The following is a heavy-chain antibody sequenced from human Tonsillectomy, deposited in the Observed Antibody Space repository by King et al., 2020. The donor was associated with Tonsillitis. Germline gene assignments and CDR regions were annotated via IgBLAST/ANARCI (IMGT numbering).Heavy chain of an antibody. CDR2: IYPGESDT. V-gene: IGHV5-51*01. CDR3: ARLDNSGWRGGCDY. J-gene: IGHJ4*02. D-gene: IGHD5-12*01. CDR1: GYSFSSYW. Sequence: QLVQSGAEVKKPGEALKISCKGSGYSFSSYWIGWGRQMPGKGLEWMATIYPGESDTRYSPSFQGQVTISADKSTSTAYLQWSSLKASDTAMYYCARLDNSGWRGGCDYWGQGTLVTVSS.